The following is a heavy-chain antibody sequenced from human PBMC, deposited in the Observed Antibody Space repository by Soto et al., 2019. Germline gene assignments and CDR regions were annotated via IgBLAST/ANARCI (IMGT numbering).Heavy chain of an antibody. CDR1: GGSFSSGCYS. CDR3: ARVRESTAAFDY. V-gene: IGHV4-34*01. CDR2: INHSGST. Sequence: PSETLSLTCAVSGGSFSSGCYSWSWLRQPPGKGLEWIGEINHSGSTNYNPSLKSRVTISVDTSKNQFSLKLSSVTAADTAMYYCARVRESTAAFDYWGQGTLVTVSS. D-gene: IGHD2-8*02. J-gene: IGHJ4*02.